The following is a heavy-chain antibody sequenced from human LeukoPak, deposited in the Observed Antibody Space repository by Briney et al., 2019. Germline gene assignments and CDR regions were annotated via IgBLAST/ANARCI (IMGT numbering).Heavy chain of an antibody. CDR2: ISGTGNTI. J-gene: IGHJ4*02. CDR1: GFTLSDYN. D-gene: IGHD3-10*01. Sequence: QSGGSLRLSCAASGFTLSDYNMHWVRQVPGKGLEWISYISGTGNTIYYADSVKGRFTISRDNAKNSLDLQMNSLRVEDTAVYYCARDVFHGSGSPRLGSWGQGTLVTVSS. CDR3: ARDVFHGSGSPRLGS. V-gene: IGHV3-48*01.